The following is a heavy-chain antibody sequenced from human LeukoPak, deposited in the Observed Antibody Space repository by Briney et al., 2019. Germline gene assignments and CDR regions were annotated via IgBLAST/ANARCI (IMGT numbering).Heavy chain of an antibody. V-gene: IGHV3-30-3*01. CDR1: GFTFSAYT. CDR2: ISSDGTNI. D-gene: IGHD3/OR15-3a*01. CDR3: ARGDSTLIKVDWPDTPFDY. Sequence: GGSLRLSCAASGFTFSAYTMHWVRQAPDKGLEWVAVISSDGTNIYYADSVKGRFTISRDSPKNTLYLQMSSLRADDTAVYYCARGDSTLIKVDWPDTPFDYWGLGTLLTVSS. J-gene: IGHJ4*02.